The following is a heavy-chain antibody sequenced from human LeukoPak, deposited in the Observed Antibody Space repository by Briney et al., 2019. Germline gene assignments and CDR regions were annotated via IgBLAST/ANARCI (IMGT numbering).Heavy chain of an antibody. CDR3: ARANNCSSTSCYYLY. D-gene: IGHD2-2*01. V-gene: IGHV1-2*04. Sequence: ASVKASCKASGYTFTGYYMHWVRQAPGQGLEWMGWINPNSGGTNYAQKFQGWVTMTRDTSISTAYMELSRLRSDDTAVYYCARANNCSSTSCYYLYWGQGTLVTVSS. CDR1: GYTFTGYY. CDR2: INPNSGGT. J-gene: IGHJ4*02.